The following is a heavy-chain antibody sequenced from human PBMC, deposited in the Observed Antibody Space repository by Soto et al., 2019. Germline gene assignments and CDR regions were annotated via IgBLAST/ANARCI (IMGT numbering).Heavy chain of an antibody. V-gene: IGHV3-23*01. Sequence: EVQLLESGGGLVQPGRSLRLSCAASGFTFSNYAMSWVRQAPGQGLHWVSAISGSGGTTYYADSVKGRFTISRDNSKNTLFLQMNSLRAEDAAVYYCAKFFVETGSNSGWPWSFHYWGQGTLVTVSS. J-gene: IGHJ4*02. D-gene: IGHD6-25*01. CDR1: GFTFSNYA. CDR2: ISGSGGTT. CDR3: AKFFVETGSNSGWPWSFHY.